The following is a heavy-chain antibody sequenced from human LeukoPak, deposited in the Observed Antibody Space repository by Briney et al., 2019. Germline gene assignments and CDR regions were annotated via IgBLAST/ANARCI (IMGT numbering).Heavy chain of an antibody. CDR3: ARHGPGIQLWLWYFDL. CDR2: IYYSGST. D-gene: IGHD5-18*01. J-gene: IGHJ2*01. Sequence: SETLSLTCTVSGGSISSYYWSWIRQPPGKGLEWIGYIYYSGSTNYNPSLKSRVTISVDTSKNQFSLKLSSVTAADTAVYYCARHGPGIQLWLWYFDLWGRDTLVTVSS. CDR1: GGSISSYY. V-gene: IGHV4-59*08.